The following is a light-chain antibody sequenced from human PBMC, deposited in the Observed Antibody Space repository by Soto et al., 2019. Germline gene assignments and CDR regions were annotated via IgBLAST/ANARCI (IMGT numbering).Light chain of an antibody. J-gene: IGLJ2*01. Sequence: QSALTQPASVSGSPGQSITISCTGTSSDVENYKFVSWYQQYPDKAPKLMIFEGSERPSGVSNRFSGSKSGNTASLTISGLRAEDEADYYCSSYAGSSTVAFGGGTKLTVL. CDR2: EGS. CDR1: SSDVENYKF. CDR3: SSYAGSSTVA. V-gene: IGLV2-23*01.